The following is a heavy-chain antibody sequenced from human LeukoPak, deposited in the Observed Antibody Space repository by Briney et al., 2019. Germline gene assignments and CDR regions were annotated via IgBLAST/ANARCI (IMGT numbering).Heavy chain of an antibody. J-gene: IGHJ4*02. Sequence: PSETLSLTCTVSGGSISSNSYYWGWIRQPPGKVLEWIGNVYYSGSTNYNPSLKSRVTISVDTSKNQFSLKLSSVTAADTAVYYCARRYSSGWYGHFDYWGQGTLVTVSS. CDR3: ARRYSSGWYGHFDY. V-gene: IGHV4-39*01. CDR1: GGSISSNSYY. CDR2: VYYSGST. D-gene: IGHD6-19*01.